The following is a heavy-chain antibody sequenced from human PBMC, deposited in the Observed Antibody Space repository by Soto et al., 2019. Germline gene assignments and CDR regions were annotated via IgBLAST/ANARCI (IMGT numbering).Heavy chain of an antibody. CDR1: GFSVSSNY. Sequence: GGSLRLSCAASGFSVSSNYMSWVRQAPGKGLEWVSIIYSGGSTSYAESVKGRFSISRDNSKNTLYLQMNSLRAEDTAVYYCARVSGGGFDYWGQGTLVTVSS. CDR3: ARVSGGGFDY. J-gene: IGHJ4*02. V-gene: IGHV3-66*01. CDR2: IYSGGST. D-gene: IGHD3-16*01.